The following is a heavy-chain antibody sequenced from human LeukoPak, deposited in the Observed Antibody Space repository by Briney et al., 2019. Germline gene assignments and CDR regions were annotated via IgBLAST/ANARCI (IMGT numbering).Heavy chain of an antibody. V-gene: IGHV4-59*01. CDR3: AARTYDLHRYYYYGMDV. J-gene: IGHJ6*02. CDR1: GGSISSYY. Sequence: SETLSLTCTVSGGSISSYYWSWIRQPPGKGLEWIGYFYYSGSTNYNPSLKSRVTISVDTSKNQFSLKLSSVTAADTAVYYCAARTYDLHRYYYYGMDVWAKGPRSPSP. D-gene: IGHD3-22*01. CDR2: FYYSGST.